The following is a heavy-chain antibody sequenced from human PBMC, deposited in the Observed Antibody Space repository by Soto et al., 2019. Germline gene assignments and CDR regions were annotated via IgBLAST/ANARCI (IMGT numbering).Heavy chain of an antibody. V-gene: IGHV3-33*01. CDR2: IWYDGSNK. Sequence: QVQLVESGGGVVQPGRSLRLSCAASGFTFSSYGMHWVRQAPGEGLEWVAVIWYDGSNKYYADSVKGRFTSSRDNSKNTLYLQMNSLRAEDTAVYYCARDSNTGGFDYWGQGTLVTVSS. J-gene: IGHJ4*02. CDR1: GFTFSSYG. D-gene: IGHD4-4*01. CDR3: ARDSNTGGFDY.